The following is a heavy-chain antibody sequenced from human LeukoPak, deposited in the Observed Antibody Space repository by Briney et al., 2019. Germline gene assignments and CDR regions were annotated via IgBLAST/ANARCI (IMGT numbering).Heavy chain of an antibody. CDR3: ARDLDHYYDSSGYIDY. V-gene: IGHV3-11*01. CDR1: GFTFSDYY. CDR2: ISSSGSTI. J-gene: IGHJ4*02. Sequence: GGSLRLSCAASGFTFSDYYMSWIRQAPGKGLEWVSYISSSGSTIYYADSVKGRFTISRDNAKNSLYLQMNSLRAEDTAVYYYARDLDHYYDSSGYIDYWGQGTLVTVSS. D-gene: IGHD3-22*01.